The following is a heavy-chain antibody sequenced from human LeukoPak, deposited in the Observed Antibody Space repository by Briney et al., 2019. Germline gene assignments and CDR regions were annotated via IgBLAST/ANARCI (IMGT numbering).Heavy chain of an antibody. V-gene: IGHV4-39*07. Sequence: SETLSLTCSVSGGSLSSSSYYWGWIRQSPGKGLEWIGSIYYSGSIYYNPSLKSRVTISLDTSKNQVSLKLRSVTAADTAVYYCARTTEGYAGGPGYSYYYYMDVWGKGTTVTISS. D-gene: IGHD5-12*01. J-gene: IGHJ6*03. CDR1: GGSLSSSSYY. CDR3: ARTTEGYAGGPGYSYYYYMDV. CDR2: IYYSGSI.